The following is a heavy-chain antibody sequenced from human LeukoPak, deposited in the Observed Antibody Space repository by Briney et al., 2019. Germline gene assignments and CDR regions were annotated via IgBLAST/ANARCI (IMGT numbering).Heavy chain of an antibody. CDR1: GGSISSYY. CDR2: IYYSRST. CDR3: ARGGPPGYYYDYYMDV. J-gene: IGHJ6*03. V-gene: IGHV4-59*01. Sequence: PSETLSLTCTVSGGSISSYYWSWIRQTPGKGLEWIGYIYYSRSTNFNPSLKSRVTISVDTSKNQFSLKMSSVTAADTAVYFCARGGPPGYYYDYYMDVWGKGTTVTVSS.